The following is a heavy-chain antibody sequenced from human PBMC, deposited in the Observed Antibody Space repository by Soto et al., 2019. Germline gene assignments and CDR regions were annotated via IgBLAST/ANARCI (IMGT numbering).Heavy chain of an antibody. CDR1: GFTFRSFT. CDR3: TRDASRDSSARGWFDP. V-gene: IGHV3-21*01. CDR2: ISSNSAYI. Sequence: GGSLRLSCAASGFTFRSFTMNWVRQAPGRGLEWVSTISSNSAYIYYTDALRGRFTISRDNAKNSLHLQMNSLRAEDTAVYYCTRDASRDSSARGWFDPWGPGTLVTVSS. J-gene: IGHJ5*02. D-gene: IGHD6-13*01.